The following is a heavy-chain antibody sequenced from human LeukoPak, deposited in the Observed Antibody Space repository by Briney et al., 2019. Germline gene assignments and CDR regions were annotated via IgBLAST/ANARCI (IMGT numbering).Heavy chain of an antibody. CDR3: ATGSYTGWYAY. D-gene: IGHD6-19*01. CDR2: INTANGNT. Sequence: ASVKVSFKASGYTFTHYAMHWVRQAPGQRLEWMGWINTANGNTEYSQKFQGRITITRDRSASTAYMELSSLRSEDTAVYYCATGSYTGWYAYWGQGSLVTVSS. J-gene: IGHJ4*02. V-gene: IGHV1-3*04. CDR1: GYTFTHYA.